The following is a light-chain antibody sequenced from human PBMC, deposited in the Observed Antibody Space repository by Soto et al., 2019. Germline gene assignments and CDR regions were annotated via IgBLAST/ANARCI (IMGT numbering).Light chain of an antibody. V-gene: IGLV2-14*01. CDR2: EVS. J-gene: IGLJ2*01. CDR3: SSYTSSSTL. Sequence: QSALTQPASVSGSPGQSITISCTGTSSDVGGYNYVSWYQQHPGKAPKLMIYEVSNRPSGVSNRFSGSKSGNTASLTISGLQAGDEADYYCSSYTSSSTLFGGGTKLTVL. CDR1: SSDVGGYNY.